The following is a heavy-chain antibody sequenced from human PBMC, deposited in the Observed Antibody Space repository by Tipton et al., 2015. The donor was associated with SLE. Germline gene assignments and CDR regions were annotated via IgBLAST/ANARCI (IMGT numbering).Heavy chain of an antibody. CDR1: GGSFSGYY. CDR3: ARGSTFDY. CDR2: INHSGST. D-gene: IGHD3-3*02. Sequence: TLSLTCAVYGGSFSGYYWSWIRQPPGKGLEWIGEINHSGSTNYNPSLKSRVTISVDTSKSQFSLKLSSVTAADTAVYYCARGSTFDYRGQGTLVTVSS. V-gene: IGHV4-34*01. J-gene: IGHJ4*02.